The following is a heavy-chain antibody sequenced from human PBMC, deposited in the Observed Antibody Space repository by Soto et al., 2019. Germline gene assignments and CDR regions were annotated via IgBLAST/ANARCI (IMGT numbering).Heavy chain of an antibody. CDR1: GGSISSYY. CDR3: AGTLNIAAVAKQLWPFWFEP. V-gene: IGHV4-59*01. Sequence: PSETLSLTCTVSGGSISSYYWSWIRQPPGKGLEWIGYIYYSVSTNYRPSLKSRVTISVDTSKNQFSLKLSSVTAADTAVYYCAGTLNIAAVAKQLWPFWFEPWGKGNMVIVSS. CDR2: IYYSVST. J-gene: IGHJ5*02. D-gene: IGHD6-19*01.